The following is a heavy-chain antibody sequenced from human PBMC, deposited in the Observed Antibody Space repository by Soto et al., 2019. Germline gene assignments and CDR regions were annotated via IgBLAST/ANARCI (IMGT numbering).Heavy chain of an antibody. V-gene: IGHV3-7*01. Sequence: GGSLRLSCAASGFTFSSYWMSWVRQAPGKGLEWVANIEQDGSEKYYVDSVKGRFTISRDNAKNSLYLQMNSLRAEDTAVYYCARDGILSDDFLSGYPPYYYYGMDVCGQGTTVIVSS. CDR3: ARDGILSDDFLSGYPPYYYYGMDV. J-gene: IGHJ6*02. D-gene: IGHD3-3*01. CDR1: GFTFSSYW. CDR2: IEQDGSEK.